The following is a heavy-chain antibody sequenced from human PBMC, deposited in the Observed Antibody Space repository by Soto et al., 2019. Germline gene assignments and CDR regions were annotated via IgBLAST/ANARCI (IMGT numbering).Heavy chain of an antibody. CDR2: IKSKTDGGTA. CDR1: GFTFSNAW. V-gene: IGHV3-15*07. Sequence: EVQLVESGGGLVKPGGSLRLSCAASGFTFSNAWMNWVRQAPGKGLEWVGRIKSKTDGGTADYAAPVKGRFTISRDDSKNTLYQQMDSLITEDTAVYYSTTLNCSGGICYSGYYYYGLDVWGQGTPVSVSS. D-gene: IGHD2-15*01. J-gene: IGHJ6*02. CDR3: TTLNCSGGICYSGYYYYGLDV.